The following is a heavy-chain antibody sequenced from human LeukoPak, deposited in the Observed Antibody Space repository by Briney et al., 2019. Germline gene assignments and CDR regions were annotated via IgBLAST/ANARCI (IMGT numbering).Heavy chain of an antibody. J-gene: IGHJ5*02. CDR3: ARDINGYYYDSHGYYPTDL. Sequence: ASVKVSCKASGYIFTSYGISWVRQAPGQGLEWMGWISVYNGNTNYPQRLQGRVTMTTDTSTTTAYMELRGLRSDDTAVYYCARDINGYYYDSHGYYPTDLWGQGTLVTVSS. D-gene: IGHD3-22*01. CDR1: GYIFTSYG. CDR2: ISVYNGNT. V-gene: IGHV1-18*01.